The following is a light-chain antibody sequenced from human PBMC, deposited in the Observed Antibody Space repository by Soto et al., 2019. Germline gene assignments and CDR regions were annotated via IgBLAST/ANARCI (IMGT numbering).Light chain of an antibody. CDR2: DVS. CDR3: SSYTSSTPYV. J-gene: IGLJ1*01. CDR1: SSDVGGYNY. V-gene: IGLV2-14*01. Sequence: QPVLTQPASVSGSPGQSITISCTGTSSDVGGYNYVSWYQQHPGKAPKLMIYDVSNRPSGVSNRFSGSKSGNTASLTISGLQAEDEADYYCSSYTSSTPYVFGTGTKVTVL.